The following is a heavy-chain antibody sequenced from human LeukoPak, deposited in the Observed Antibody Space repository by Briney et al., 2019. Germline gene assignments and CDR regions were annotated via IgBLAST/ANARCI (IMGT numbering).Heavy chain of an antibody. V-gene: IGHV1-2*02. CDR2: INPNSGGT. D-gene: IGHD2-21*01. CDR3: ARGPLLNIGPDY. Sequence: ASVKVSCKASGYTFTSYGISWVRQAPGQGLEWMGWINPNSGGTNYAQKFQGRVTMTRDTSISTAYMELSRLRSNDTAVYYCARGPLLNIGPDYWGQGTLVTVSS. J-gene: IGHJ4*02. CDR1: GYTFTSYG.